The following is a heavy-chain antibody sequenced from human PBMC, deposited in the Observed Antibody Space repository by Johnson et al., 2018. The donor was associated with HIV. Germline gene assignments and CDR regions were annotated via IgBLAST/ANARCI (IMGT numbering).Heavy chain of an antibody. CDR3: AATYYYDSSGSRYPFDI. CDR1: GFTFSSYD. D-gene: IGHD3-22*01. V-gene: IGHV3-30*04. Sequence: QVQLVESGGGVVQPGRSMRLSCAASGFTFSSYDLHWVRQAPGKGLEWVAVISYDGRTKYYADSVRGRFTISRDNSKNTLYLQMNSLRAEDTAVYYWAATYYYDSSGSRYPFDIWGQGTMVTVSS. J-gene: IGHJ3*02. CDR2: ISYDGRTK.